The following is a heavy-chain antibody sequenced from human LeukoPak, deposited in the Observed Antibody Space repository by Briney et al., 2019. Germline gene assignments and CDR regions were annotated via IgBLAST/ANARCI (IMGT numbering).Heavy chain of an antibody. CDR3: ARGRGKSFATVTRDY. Sequence: SETLSLTCAVYGGSFSGYYWSWIRQPPGKGLEWIGEINHSGSTNYNPSLKSRVTISVDTSKNQFSLKLGSVTAADTAVYYCARGRGKSFATVTRDYWGQGTLVTVSS. D-gene: IGHD4-17*01. J-gene: IGHJ4*02. CDR2: INHSGST. V-gene: IGHV4-34*01. CDR1: GGSFSGYY.